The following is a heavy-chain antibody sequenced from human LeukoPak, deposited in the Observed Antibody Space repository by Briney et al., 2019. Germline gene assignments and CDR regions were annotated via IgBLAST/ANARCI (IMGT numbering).Heavy chain of an antibody. Sequence: GGSLRLSCTASGFSFSDHYIDWVRQAPGKGLEWVGRTGNKADGHTTEYAASVRGRFIISREDSSNSLYLQMNSLKTEDTAVHYCTRGYSGISVYAFDIWGPGTMVTVSS. J-gene: IGHJ3*02. CDR3: TRGYSGISVYAFDI. CDR1: GFSFSDHY. V-gene: IGHV3-72*01. D-gene: IGHD1-26*01. CDR2: TGNKADGHTT.